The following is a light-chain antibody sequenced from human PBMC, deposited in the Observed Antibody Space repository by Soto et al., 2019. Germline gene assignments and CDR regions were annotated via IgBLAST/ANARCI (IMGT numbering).Light chain of an antibody. J-gene: IGKJ4*02. Sequence: DIHMTQSPSSVSASVGDGVTITCRASQGISTSLGWYQQKPGKAPKLLIYAASSLQRGVPSRFSGTGSGADFTLTISSLQPEDFATYYCQQTNSFPLTFGGGTKVDIK. V-gene: IGKV1D-12*01. CDR1: QGISTS. CDR3: QQTNSFPLT. CDR2: AAS.